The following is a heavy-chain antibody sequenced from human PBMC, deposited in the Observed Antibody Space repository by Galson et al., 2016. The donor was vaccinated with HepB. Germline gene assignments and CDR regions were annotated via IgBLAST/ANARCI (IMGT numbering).Heavy chain of an antibody. CDR2: INPDSSGA. J-gene: IGHJ6*04. V-gene: IGHV1-2*02. Sequence: SVKVSCKASGYIFIAYYIHWVRQAPGQGLEWMGRINPDSSGAKYAQKFQGRVTMTRDTSISTAYMELRSLRSDDTAVYYCAREEMEDYADWGQYGMDVWGKGTPVTVSS. D-gene: IGHD4-17*01. CDR3: AREEMEDYADWGQYGMDV. CDR1: GYIFIAYY.